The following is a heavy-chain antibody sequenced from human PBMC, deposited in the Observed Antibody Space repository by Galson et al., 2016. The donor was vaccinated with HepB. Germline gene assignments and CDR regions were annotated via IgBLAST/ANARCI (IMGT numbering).Heavy chain of an antibody. D-gene: IGHD1-14*01. V-gene: IGHV1-46*01. CDR1: GYTFTSHS. J-gene: IGHJ4*02. Sequence: SVKVSCKASGYTFTSHSMHWVRQAPGQGLEWLGIFKPSSGSTTYAQKFQGRVTMTRNTSISTAFMELSSLTSEDTAIYYCARGIRNLLYSDYWAQGTLVTVSS. CDR3: ARGIRNLLYSDY. CDR2: FKPSSGST.